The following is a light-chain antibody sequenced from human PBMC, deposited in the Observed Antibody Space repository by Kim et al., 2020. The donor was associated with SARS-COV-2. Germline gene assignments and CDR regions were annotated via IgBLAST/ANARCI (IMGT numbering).Light chain of an antibody. J-gene: IGLJ3*02. V-gene: IGLV2-11*03. CDR3: CSYAGSNTLV. Sequence: GQSVTIACTGTSSDVGGYNYVSWYQQHPGKAPKLMIYDVTKRPSGVPDRFSGSKSGNTASLTISGLQAEDEADYSCCSYAGSNTLVFGGGTQLTVL. CDR1: SSDVGGYNY. CDR2: DVT.